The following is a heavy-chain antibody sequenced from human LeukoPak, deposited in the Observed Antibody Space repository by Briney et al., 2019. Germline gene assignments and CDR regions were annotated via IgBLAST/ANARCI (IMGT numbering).Heavy chain of an antibody. Sequence: ETLSLTCSVSGGSINSNRSSWGWIRQPPGKGLEWIGQIYHSGSTNYNPSLKSRVTISVDKSKNQFSLKLRSVTAADTAVYYCARPLSLGYCSGGSCYGRGAWFDRWGQGTLVTVSS. CDR2: IYHSGST. V-gene: IGHV4-39*07. CDR1: GGSINSNRSS. J-gene: IGHJ5*02. CDR3: ARPLSLGYCSGGSCYGRGAWFDR. D-gene: IGHD2-15*01.